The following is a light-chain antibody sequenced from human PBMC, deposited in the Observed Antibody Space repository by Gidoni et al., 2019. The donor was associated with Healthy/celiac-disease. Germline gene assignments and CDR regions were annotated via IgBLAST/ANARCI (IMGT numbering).Light chain of an antibody. CDR3: QVWDSSSDHRWV. CDR1: NIGSKS. J-gene: IGLJ3*02. Sequence: SYVLPQPPSLSVAPGQTARITRGGNNIGSKSVHWYQKKPGQAPVLVVYDDSDRPSGIPERFSGSNSGNTATLTISRVEAGDEADYYCQVWDSSSDHRWVFGGGTKLTVL. V-gene: IGLV3-21*02. CDR2: DDS.